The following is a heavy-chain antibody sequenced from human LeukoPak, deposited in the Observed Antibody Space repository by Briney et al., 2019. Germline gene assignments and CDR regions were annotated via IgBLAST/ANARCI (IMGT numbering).Heavy chain of an antibody. CDR1: GFTFSSYA. D-gene: IGHD6-13*01. CDR2: ISGSGGSS. J-gene: IGHJ4*02. Sequence: GGSLRLSCAASGFTFSSYAMSWVRQAPGKGLEWVSAISGSGGSSYYADSVKGRFTISRDNSKNTLYLQMNSLRAEDTAVYYCAKEFRGVYSSSWYDHYFDYWGQGTLVTVSS. CDR3: AKEFRGVYSSSWYDHYFDY. V-gene: IGHV3-23*01.